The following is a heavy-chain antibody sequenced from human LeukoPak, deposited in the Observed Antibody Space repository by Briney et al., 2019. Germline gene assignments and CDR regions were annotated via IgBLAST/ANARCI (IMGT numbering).Heavy chain of an antibody. CDR1: GGTFSSYA. J-gene: IGHJ4*02. CDR3: ANIVAAATDY. V-gene: IGHV1-8*02. CDR2: MNPNSGDT. Sequence: ASVKVSYKASGGTFSSYAISWVRQAPGQGLEWMGWMNPNSGDTGYAQKFQGRVTMTRDTSISTAYMELSSLRSEDTAVYYCANIVAAATDYWGQGTLVTVSS. D-gene: IGHD6-13*01.